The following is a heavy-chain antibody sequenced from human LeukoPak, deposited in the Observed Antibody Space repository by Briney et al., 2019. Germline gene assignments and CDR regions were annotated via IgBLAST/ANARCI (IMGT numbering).Heavy chain of an antibody. J-gene: IGHJ6*03. CDR1: SYSISISYY. Sequence: SETLSLTCSVSSYSISISYYWGWIRQPPGKGLEWIGSIYHSGSTYYNPSLKSRVTVSVDTSTNQFSLKLRSVTAADTAVYFCARAHRGFVTSYNRYYYYMDVWGKGTTVTVSS. CDR3: ARAHRGFVTSYNRYYYYMDV. CDR2: IYHSGST. D-gene: IGHD1-14*01. V-gene: IGHV4-38-2*02.